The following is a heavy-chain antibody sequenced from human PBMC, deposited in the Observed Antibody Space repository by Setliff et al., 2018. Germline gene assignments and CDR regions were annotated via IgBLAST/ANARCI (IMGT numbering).Heavy chain of an antibody. CDR2: IIPIFGTA. J-gene: IGHJ6*02. D-gene: IGHD3-10*01. Sequence: SVKVSCKASGGTFSSYAISWVRQAPGQGLEWMGGIIPIFGTANYAQKFQGRVTITTDESTSTAYMELSSLRSEDTAVYYCARGATMVRGVIIYYYYYGMDVWGQGTTVTVSS. V-gene: IGHV1-69*05. CDR1: GGTFSSYA. CDR3: ARGATMVRGVIIYYYYYGMDV.